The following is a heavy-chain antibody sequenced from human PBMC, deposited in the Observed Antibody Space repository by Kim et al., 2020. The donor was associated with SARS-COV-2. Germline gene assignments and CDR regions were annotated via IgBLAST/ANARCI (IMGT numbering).Heavy chain of an antibody. CDR1: GASISSSSC. CDR2: VDHSGTT. CDR3: ARGVSSAWTLRAWFDP. J-gene: IGHJ5*02. D-gene: IGHD3-22*01. Sequence: SETLSLTCVVSGASISSSSCWSWVRQPPGKGLEWIGEVDHSGTTSYNVSLKSRVTISVDKSKNQFSLRINSVSAADTAVYYCARGVSSAWTLRAWFDPWGQGTLVTVSP. V-gene: IGHV4-4*02.